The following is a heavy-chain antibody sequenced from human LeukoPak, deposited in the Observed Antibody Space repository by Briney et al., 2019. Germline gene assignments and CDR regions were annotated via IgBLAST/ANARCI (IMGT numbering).Heavy chain of an antibody. CDR2: INHSGST. Sequence: SETLSLTCAVYSGSFSGYYWSWIRQPPGKGLEWIGEINHSGSTNYNPSLKSRVTISVDTSKNQFSLKLSSVTAADTAVYYCARGGVRPNYWGQGTLVTVSS. CDR3: ARGGVRPNY. CDR1: SGSFSGYY. J-gene: IGHJ4*02. V-gene: IGHV4-34*01. D-gene: IGHD3-10*01.